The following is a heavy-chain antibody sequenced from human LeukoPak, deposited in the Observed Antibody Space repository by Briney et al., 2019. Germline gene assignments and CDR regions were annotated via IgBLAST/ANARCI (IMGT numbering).Heavy chain of an antibody. CDR3: ARDTTAWVY. CDR2: ISSSSSSTI. CDR1: GFTFSTYS. J-gene: IGHJ4*02. V-gene: IGHV3-48*02. Sequence: GGSLRLSCAASGFTFSTYSMNWVRQAPGKGLEWVSYISSSSSSTIKYADSVKGRFTISRDNTNNSLYLQMNSLRDEDTAVYYCARDTTAWVYWGQGTLVTVSP. D-gene: IGHD4-17*01.